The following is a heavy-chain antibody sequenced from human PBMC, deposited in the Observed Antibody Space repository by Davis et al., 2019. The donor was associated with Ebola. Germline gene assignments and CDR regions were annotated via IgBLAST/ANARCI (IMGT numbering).Heavy chain of an antibody. Sequence: PGGSLRLSCAASGFTVSSNYMSWVRQAPGKGLEWVSSISSSSSYIYYADSVKGRFTISRDNGRNSLYLQMNSVRDEDSAVYFCARDDFAYSTSAQYYGMDVWDRGTTVIVSS. J-gene: IGHJ6*02. CDR2: ISSSSSYI. D-gene: IGHD6-6*01. V-gene: IGHV3-21*01. CDR1: GFTVSSNY. CDR3: ARDDFAYSTSAQYYGMDV.